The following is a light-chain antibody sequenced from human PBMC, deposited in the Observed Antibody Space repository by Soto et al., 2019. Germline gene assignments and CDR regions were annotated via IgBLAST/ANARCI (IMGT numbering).Light chain of an antibody. Sequence: QSALTQPRSVSGSPGQSVTISCVGTNSDIGAYNYVSWYHQHPGKAPQLILYDVTQRPSGVPDRFSGSKSGNTASLTISGLQAADEGDFYCCSFAGLNTFVFGGGTKLTVL. CDR1: NSDIGAYNY. J-gene: IGLJ2*01. CDR3: CSFAGLNTFV. CDR2: DVT. V-gene: IGLV2-11*01.